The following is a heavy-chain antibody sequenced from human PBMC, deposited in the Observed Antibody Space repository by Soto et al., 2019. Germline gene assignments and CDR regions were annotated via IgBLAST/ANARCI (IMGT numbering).Heavy chain of an antibody. CDR2: IYSGGST. D-gene: IGHD2-15*01. J-gene: IGHJ6*02. Sequence: PXGSLRLSCAASGFTVSSNYMSWVRQAPGKGLEWVSVIYSGGSTYYADSVKGRFAISSDKSKNTLYLQMNSLRAEDTAVYYCARTPVEVAPHLKYYGLDVWGQGITVTVSS. CDR1: GFTVSSNY. CDR3: ARTPVEVAPHLKYYGLDV. V-gene: IGHV3-53*01.